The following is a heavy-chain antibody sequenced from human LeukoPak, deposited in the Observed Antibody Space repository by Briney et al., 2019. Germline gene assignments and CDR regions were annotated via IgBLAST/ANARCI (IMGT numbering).Heavy chain of an antibody. V-gene: IGHV4-30-4*01. CDR1: GGSISSGDYY. D-gene: IGHD3-22*01. J-gene: IGHJ2*01. CDR3: ARTYDSSGYYSWRDWYFDL. CDR2: SYYSGSA. Sequence: SETLSLTCTVSGGSISSGDYYWSWIRQPPGKGLEWIGYSYYSGSAYYNPSLKSRVTISVDTSKNQFSLKLSSVTAADTAVYYCARTYDSSGYYSWRDWYFDLWGRGTLVTVSS.